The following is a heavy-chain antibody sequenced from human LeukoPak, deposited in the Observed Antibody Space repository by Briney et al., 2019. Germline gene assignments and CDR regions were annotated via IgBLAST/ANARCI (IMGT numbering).Heavy chain of an antibody. CDR3: ARTFSGSYTHDY. D-gene: IGHD3-10*01. J-gene: IGHJ4*02. Sequence: GGSLRLSCAVSGFTFSGYSMNWVRQAPGKGLEWVSSISTSSSYIYYADSVKGRFTISRDNAKNSLYLQMNSLRAEDTAVYYCARTFSGSYTHDYWGQGTLVTVSS. CDR1: GFTFSGYS. CDR2: ISTSSSYI. V-gene: IGHV3-21*01.